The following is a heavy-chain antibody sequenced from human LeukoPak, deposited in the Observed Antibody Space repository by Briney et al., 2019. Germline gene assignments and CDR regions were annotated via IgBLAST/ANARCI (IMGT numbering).Heavy chain of an antibody. V-gene: IGHV4-30-2*06. D-gene: IGHD2-2*01. Sequence: SQTLSLTCSVSGDPISSGGYYWSWIRQSPGKGLEWIGYIHQSGDTYSHPSLQSRVTVSADGSSNQFSLRLTSVTAADTAVYYCARAGSTSSGPHAFEIWGQGTMVTVSS. CDR3: ARAGSTSSGPHAFEI. J-gene: IGHJ3*02. CDR2: IHQSGDT. CDR1: GDPISSGGYY.